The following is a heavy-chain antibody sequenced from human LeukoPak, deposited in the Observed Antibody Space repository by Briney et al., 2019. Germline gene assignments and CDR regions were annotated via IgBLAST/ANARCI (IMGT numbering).Heavy chain of an antibody. V-gene: IGHV3-30*18. CDR1: GFMFSSHG. Sequence: PGGSLRLSCAASGFMFSSHGMHWVRQAPGKGLEWVAVISYDGSKKYYADSVKGRFTISRGNSKNTLYLQMNSLRVEDTAVYYCAKGDYYDVLTGRQNWFGPWGQGTLVTVSS. CDR3: AKGDYYDVLTGRQNWFGP. CDR2: ISYDGSKK. D-gene: IGHD3-9*01. J-gene: IGHJ5*02.